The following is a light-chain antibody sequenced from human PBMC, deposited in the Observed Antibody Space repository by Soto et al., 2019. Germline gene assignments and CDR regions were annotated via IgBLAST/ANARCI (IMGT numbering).Light chain of an antibody. CDR2: WAS. J-gene: IGKJ2*01. Sequence: DIVMTQSPDSLAVSLGERATINCKSSQSVLYSSNNKNYLAWYQQKPGQPPKLLIYWASTRESGVPDRFSGSGSGTDFTLTISSLQAEDLAVYYCQQYYSNPPTFGQGTKLEIK. CDR3: QQYYSNPPT. V-gene: IGKV4-1*01. CDR1: QSVLYSSNNKNY.